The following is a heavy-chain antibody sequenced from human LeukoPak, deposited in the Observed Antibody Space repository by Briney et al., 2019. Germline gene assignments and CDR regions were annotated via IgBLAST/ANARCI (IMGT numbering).Heavy chain of an antibody. Sequence: GRSLRLSCAASGFTFSSYAMHWVRQAPGKGLEWVAVISYDGSNKYYADSVKGRFTISRDNAKNSLYLQMNSLRAEDTAVYYCARDRGYYDSSGYLKIWGQGTLVTVSS. V-gene: IGHV3-30-3*01. D-gene: IGHD3-22*01. CDR2: ISYDGSNK. J-gene: IGHJ4*02. CDR3: ARDRGYYDSSGYLKI. CDR1: GFTFSSYA.